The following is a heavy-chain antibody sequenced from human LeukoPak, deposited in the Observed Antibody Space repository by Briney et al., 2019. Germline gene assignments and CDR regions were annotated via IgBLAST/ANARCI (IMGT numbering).Heavy chain of an antibody. J-gene: IGHJ5*02. V-gene: IGHV4-39*01. CDR1: GGSISSSSYY. Sequence: SETLSLTCTVSGGSISSSSYYWGWIRQPPGKGLEWIGSIDYSGSTYYNPSLKSRVTLSVDTSKNQFSLKLSSVTAADTAVYYCARHTYGSGSLIPLNWFDPWGQGTLVTVSS. D-gene: IGHD3-10*01. CDR2: IDYSGST. CDR3: ARHTYGSGSLIPLNWFDP.